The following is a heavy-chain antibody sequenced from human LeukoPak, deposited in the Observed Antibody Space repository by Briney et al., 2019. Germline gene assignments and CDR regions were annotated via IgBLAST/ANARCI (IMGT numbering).Heavy chain of an antibody. D-gene: IGHD5-12*01. V-gene: IGHV7-4-1*02. Sequence: ASVKVSCKAPGYTFTRYAMNWVRQAPGQGLEWMGWISTNTGNPTYAQAFTGRFVFSLDTSVSTAYLQISSLKAEDTAVYYCAREVATIREDAFDIWGQGTMVTVSS. CDR1: GYTFTRYA. CDR2: ISTNTGNP. J-gene: IGHJ3*02. CDR3: AREVATIREDAFDI.